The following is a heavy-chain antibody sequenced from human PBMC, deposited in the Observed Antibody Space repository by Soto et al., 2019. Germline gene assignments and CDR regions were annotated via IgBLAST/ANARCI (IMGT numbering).Heavy chain of an antibody. CDR2: ISGSGGST. CDR3: ARGSSNGGQWFDY. V-gene: IGHV3-23*01. D-gene: IGHD6-19*01. CDR1: GFTFSSYA. J-gene: IGHJ4*02. Sequence: PGGSLRLSCAASGFTFSSYAMSWVRQAPGKGLEWVSAISGSGGSTYYADSVKGRFTISRDNSKNTLYLQMNSLRAEDTAVYYCARGSSNGGQWFDYWGQGTLVTVSS.